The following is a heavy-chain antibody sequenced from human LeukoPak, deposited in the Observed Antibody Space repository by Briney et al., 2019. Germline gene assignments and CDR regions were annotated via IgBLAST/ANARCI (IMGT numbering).Heavy chain of an antibody. D-gene: IGHD2-21*02. CDR3: ARLPLAYCGGDCYSTFDY. CDR1: GYSFTSYW. CDR2: IYPGDSDT. Sequence: PGESLKISCKGSGYSFTSYWIGWVRQMPGKGLEWMGIIYPGDSDTRYSPSFQGQVTISADKSISTAYLQWSSLKASDTVMYYCARLPLAYCGGDCYSTFDYWGQGTLVTVSS. V-gene: IGHV5-51*01. J-gene: IGHJ4*02.